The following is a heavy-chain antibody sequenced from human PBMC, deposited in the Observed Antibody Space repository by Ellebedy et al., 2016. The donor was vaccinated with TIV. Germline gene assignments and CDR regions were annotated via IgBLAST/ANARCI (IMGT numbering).Heavy chain of an antibody. V-gene: IGHV1-69*13. CDR2: IIPIFGTA. D-gene: IGHD2-2*02. J-gene: IGHJ5*02. Sequence: AASVKVSCKASGGTFSSYAISWVRQAPGQGLEWMGGIIPIFGTANYAQKFQGRVTITADESTSTAYMELSSLRSEDTAVYYCALYQLLYGHGWFDPWGQGTLVTVSS. CDR1: GGTFSSYA. CDR3: ALYQLLYGHGWFDP.